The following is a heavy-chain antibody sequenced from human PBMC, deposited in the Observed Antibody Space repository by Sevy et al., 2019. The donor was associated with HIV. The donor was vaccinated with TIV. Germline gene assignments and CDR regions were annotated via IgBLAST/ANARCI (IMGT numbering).Heavy chain of an antibody. J-gene: IGHJ6*02. V-gene: IGHV3-11*01. Sequence: GVSLTLSCAASGFTFSDYYMSWIRQAPGKGLGWVSYISSSGSTIYYADSVKGRFTISRDNAKNSLYLQMNSLRAEDTAVYYCASSGSRLSYYYYYYGMDVWGQGTTVTVSS. CDR3: ASSGSRLSYYYYYYGMDV. CDR1: GFTFSDYY. D-gene: IGHD1-26*01. CDR2: ISSSGSTI.